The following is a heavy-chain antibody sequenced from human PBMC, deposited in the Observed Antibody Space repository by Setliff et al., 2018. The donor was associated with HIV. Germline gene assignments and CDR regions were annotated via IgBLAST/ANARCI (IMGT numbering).Heavy chain of an antibody. J-gene: IGHJ4*02. Sequence: SETLSLTCTVSGGSVSSGSYYWSWIRQPPGKGLEWIGRIYTSGSTNYNPSLKSRVTISVDTSKNHFSLKLRSVTAADTAVYYCAQLGMVDDFDYWGQGTLVTVSS. D-gene: IGHD1-1*01. CDR2: IYTSGST. CDR1: GGSVSSGSYY. CDR3: AQLGMVDDFDY. V-gene: IGHV4-61*03.